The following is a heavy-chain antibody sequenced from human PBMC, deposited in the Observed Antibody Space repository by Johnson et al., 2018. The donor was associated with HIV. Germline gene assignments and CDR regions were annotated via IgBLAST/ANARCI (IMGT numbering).Heavy chain of an antibody. J-gene: IGHJ3*02. CDR2: IKSKTDGGTT. CDR3: ARDVTKDAFYI. D-gene: IGHD4-17*01. V-gene: IGHV3-15*01. Sequence: EVQLVESGGGLVKPGGSLRLSCAASGFTFSNAWMSWVRQAPGKGLEWVGRIKSKTDGGTTDYAAPVKGRFTISRDDSKNTLYLQMNSLKTEDTAVYYCARDVTKDAFYIWGQGTMVTVSS. CDR1: GFTFSNAW.